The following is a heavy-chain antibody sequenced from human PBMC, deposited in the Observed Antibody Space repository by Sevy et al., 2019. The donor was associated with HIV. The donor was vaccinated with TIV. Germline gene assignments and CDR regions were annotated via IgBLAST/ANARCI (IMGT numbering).Heavy chain of an antibody. CDR1: GGSFSGYY. CDR2: INHSGST. D-gene: IGHD6-19*01. Sequence: SETLSLTCAVYGGSFSGYYWSWIRQPPGKGLEWIGEINHSGSTNYNPSLKSRVTISVDTSKNQFSLKLSSVTAADTAVYYCARAPDSSGWVDCWGQGTLVTVSS. V-gene: IGHV4-34*01. CDR3: ARAPDSSGWVDC. J-gene: IGHJ4*02.